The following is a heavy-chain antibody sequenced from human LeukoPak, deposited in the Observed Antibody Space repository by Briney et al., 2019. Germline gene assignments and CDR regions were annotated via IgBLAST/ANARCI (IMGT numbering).Heavy chain of an antibody. V-gene: IGHV3-48*03. D-gene: IGHD3-10*01. J-gene: IGHJ6*03. CDR3: ARKYGSGSYYYMDV. CDR2: ISSSGSTI. CDR1: GFTFSSYE. Sequence: GGSLRLSCAASGFTFSSYEMNWVRQAPGKGLEWVSCISSSGSTIYYADSVKGRFTVSRDNAKNSLYLQMNSLRAEDTAVYYCARKYGSGSYYYMDVWGKGTTVTVSS.